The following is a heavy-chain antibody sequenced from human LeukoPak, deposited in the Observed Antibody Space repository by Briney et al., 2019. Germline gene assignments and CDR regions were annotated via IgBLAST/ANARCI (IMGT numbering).Heavy chain of an antibody. D-gene: IGHD6-19*01. Sequence: HTGGSLRLSCAASGFTFDDYAMHWVRHAPGKGLEWVSGISWNSGSIGYADSVKGRFTISRDNAKNSLYLQMNSLRAEDTALYYCAKDIHSSGWYSASLDYWGQGTLVTVSS. J-gene: IGHJ4*02. V-gene: IGHV3-9*01. CDR1: GFTFDDYA. CDR3: AKDIHSSGWYSASLDY. CDR2: ISWNSGSI.